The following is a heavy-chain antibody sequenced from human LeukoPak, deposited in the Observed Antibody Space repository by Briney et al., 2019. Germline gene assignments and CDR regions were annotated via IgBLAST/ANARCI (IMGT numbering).Heavy chain of an antibody. D-gene: IGHD4-17*01. J-gene: IGHJ4*02. CDR2: ISADNGNT. Sequence: WASVKVSCKASGYTFTSYGISWVRQAPGQGLEWMGWISADNGNTKYAQKLQGRVTMTTDTSTSTAYMELRSLRSDDTAVYYCARGDFGDYFLDYWGQGTLVTVSS. V-gene: IGHV1-18*01. CDR1: GYTFTSYG. CDR3: ARGDFGDYFLDY.